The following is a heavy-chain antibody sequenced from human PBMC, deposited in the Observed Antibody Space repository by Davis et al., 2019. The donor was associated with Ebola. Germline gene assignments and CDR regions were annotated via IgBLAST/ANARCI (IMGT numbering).Heavy chain of an antibody. D-gene: IGHD2-2*01. Sequence: PSETLSLTCTVSGGSISSGGYYWSWIRQHPGKGLEWIGYIYYSGSTYYNPSLKSRVTISVDTSKNQFSLKLSSVTAADTAVYYCARHALRRVVPAAPNWFDPWGQGTLVTVSS. CDR3: ARHALRRVVPAAPNWFDP. CDR2: IYYSGST. J-gene: IGHJ5*02. V-gene: IGHV4-30-4*08. CDR1: GGSISSGGYY.